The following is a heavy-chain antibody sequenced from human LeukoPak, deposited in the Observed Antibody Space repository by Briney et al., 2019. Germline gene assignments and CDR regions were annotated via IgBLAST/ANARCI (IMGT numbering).Heavy chain of an antibody. CDR3: ARDLPQGPDCSGGSCYSLGDY. Sequence: GGSLRLSCAASGFTFSSYAMHWVRQAPGKGLEWVAVISYDGSNKYYADSVKGRFTISRDNSKNTLYLQMNSLRAEDTAVYYCARDLPQGPDCSGGSCYSLGDYWGQGTLVTVSS. V-gene: IGHV3-30*04. CDR2: ISYDGSNK. J-gene: IGHJ4*02. D-gene: IGHD2-15*01. CDR1: GFTFSSYA.